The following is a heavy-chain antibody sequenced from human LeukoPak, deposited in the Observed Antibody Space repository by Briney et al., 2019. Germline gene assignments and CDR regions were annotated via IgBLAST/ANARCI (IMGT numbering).Heavy chain of an antibody. Sequence: ASVKVSCKASGYTFTSYGISWVRQAPGQGLDGMGWISAYNGNTNYAQKLQGRVTMTTDTSTSTAYMELRSLRSDDTAVYYCARASVYYDFWSGYYTGDYWGQGTLVTVSS. V-gene: IGHV1-18*01. J-gene: IGHJ4*02. CDR3: ARASVYYDFWSGYYTGDY. D-gene: IGHD3-3*01. CDR1: GYTFTSYG. CDR2: ISAYNGNT.